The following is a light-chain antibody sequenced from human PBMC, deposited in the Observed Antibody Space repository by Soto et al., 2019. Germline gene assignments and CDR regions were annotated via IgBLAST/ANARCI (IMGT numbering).Light chain of an antibody. CDR1: QGVSRY. Sequence: IQLTQSPSSLSASVGDSVTITCRASQGVSRYLSWYQQKPGRAPILLISAASTLQSGVPARFSGSGSGTDFTLSITSLQPEDFATDYCQQLNTYPVPFGGGTKVELK. V-gene: IGKV1-9*01. CDR2: AAS. J-gene: IGKJ4*01. CDR3: QQLNTYPVP.